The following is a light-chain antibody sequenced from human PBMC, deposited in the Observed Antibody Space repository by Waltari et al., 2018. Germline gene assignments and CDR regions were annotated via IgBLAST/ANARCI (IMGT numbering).Light chain of an antibody. J-gene: IGLJ2*01. CDR3: QAWDSSVV. Sequence: SYELTQPPSVSVSPGQTASITCSGDKLGDKYACWYQQKPGQAPGLGTYQGSKRPSGIPELFSGSNSGNTATLTISGTQAMDEADYYCQAWDSSVVFGGGTKLTVL. CDR1: KLGDKY. CDR2: QGS. V-gene: IGLV3-1*01.